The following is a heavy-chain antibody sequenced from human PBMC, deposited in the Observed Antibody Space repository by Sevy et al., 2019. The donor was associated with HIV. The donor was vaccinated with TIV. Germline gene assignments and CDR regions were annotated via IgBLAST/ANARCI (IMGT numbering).Heavy chain of an antibody. CDR2: VTSDGTT. D-gene: IGHD3-16*01. Sequence: LSLTCAASGLTLTTTGMSWVRQAPGKGLEWVAGVTSDGTTYYADSVRDRFTVSRDNSKNTLYLQLNSLGADDTAVFYCAGGDTTMITDLDYWGQGTLVTVSS. V-gene: IGHV3-23*01. J-gene: IGHJ4*02. CDR3: AGGDTTMITDLDY. CDR1: GLTLTTTG.